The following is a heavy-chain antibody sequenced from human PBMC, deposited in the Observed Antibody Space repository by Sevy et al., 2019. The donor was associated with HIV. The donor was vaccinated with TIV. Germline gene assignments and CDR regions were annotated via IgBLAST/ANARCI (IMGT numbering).Heavy chain of an antibody. CDR3: AAGGKYCSGGSCYDY. J-gene: IGHJ4*02. CDR2: INPKNGAT. CDR1: GYTFIDYY. D-gene: IGHD2-15*01. Sequence: ASVKVSCKSPGYTFIDYYMHWVRQAPGQGLEWVGWINPKNGATDYAQKFQGRVTMTRDTSLSTAYMELSSLRSEDTAVYYCAAGGKYCSGGSCYDYWGQGTLVTVSS. V-gene: IGHV1-2*02.